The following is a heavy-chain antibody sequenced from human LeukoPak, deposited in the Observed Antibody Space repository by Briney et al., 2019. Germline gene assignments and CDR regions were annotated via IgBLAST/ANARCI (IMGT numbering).Heavy chain of an antibody. V-gene: IGHV4-61*08. D-gene: IGHD2-2*01. CDR3: ARTYPAFPMDV. CDR1: GGSISSGGYY. J-gene: IGHJ6*02. Sequence: SQTLSLTCTVSGGSISSGGYYWSWIRQPPGKGLEWIGYIYYSGSTNYNPSLKSRVTISVDTSKNQFSLKLSSVTAADTAVYYCARTYPAFPMDVWGQGTTVTVSS. CDR2: IYYSGST.